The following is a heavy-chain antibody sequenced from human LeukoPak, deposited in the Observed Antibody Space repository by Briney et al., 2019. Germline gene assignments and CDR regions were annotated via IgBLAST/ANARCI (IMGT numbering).Heavy chain of an antibody. J-gene: IGHJ6*03. V-gene: IGHV1-18*01. Sequence: ASVKVSCKASGYTFTSYGISWVRQAPGQGLEWMGWISAYNGNTNYAQKLQGRVTMTTDTSTSTAHMELRSLRSDDTAVYYCARRLGFRNYYYYYMDVWGKGTTVTVSS. D-gene: IGHD5-12*01. CDR1: GYTFTSYG. CDR2: ISAYNGNT. CDR3: ARRLGFRNYYYYYMDV.